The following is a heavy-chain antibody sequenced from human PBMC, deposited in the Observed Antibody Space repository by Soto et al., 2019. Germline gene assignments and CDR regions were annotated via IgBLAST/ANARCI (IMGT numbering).Heavy chain of an antibody. D-gene: IGHD1-26*01. J-gene: IGHJ5*02. CDR2: IYYSGST. CDR1: DGSISSGSYY. CDR3: AGYSGSPRGFDP. Sequence: PSETLSLTCTVSDGSISSGSYYLSWIRQHPGKGLEWIGYIYYSGSTYYNPSLKSRVTISVDTSKNQFSLKLSSVTAADTAVYYCAGYSGSPRGFDPWGQGTLVTCSS. V-gene: IGHV4-31*03.